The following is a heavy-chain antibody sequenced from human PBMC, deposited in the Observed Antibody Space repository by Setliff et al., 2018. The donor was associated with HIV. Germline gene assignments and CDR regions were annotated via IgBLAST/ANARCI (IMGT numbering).Heavy chain of an antibody. CDR3: ARLFKGGRHYYDSSGYLSYMDV. CDR2: IYPGDFDT. CDR1: GYSFSTYY. Sequence: PGESLTISCKASGYSFSTYYIGWARQKPGQGLEWMGVIYPGDFDTRYSPSFQGQVTISADRSISTAYLQWSSLKASDTAMYYCARLFKGGRHYYDSSGYLSYMDVWGKGTTVTVSS. D-gene: IGHD3-22*01. V-gene: IGHV5-51*01. J-gene: IGHJ6*03.